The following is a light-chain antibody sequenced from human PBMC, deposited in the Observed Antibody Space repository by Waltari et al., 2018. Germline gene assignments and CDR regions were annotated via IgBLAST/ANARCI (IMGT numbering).Light chain of an antibody. Sequence: QSALTQPAPVSGFPGQSITTSCSGPSSDVGGYDSYPWYQQHPGKAPKLMIYEVSNRHSGVSSRFSGSKSANTASHTISGLQAEDESNYYGSSYTTSIALVFGGGTKLTVL. CDR3: SSYTTSIALV. V-gene: IGLV2-14*01. CDR2: EVS. J-gene: IGLJ2*01. CDR1: SSDVGGYDS.